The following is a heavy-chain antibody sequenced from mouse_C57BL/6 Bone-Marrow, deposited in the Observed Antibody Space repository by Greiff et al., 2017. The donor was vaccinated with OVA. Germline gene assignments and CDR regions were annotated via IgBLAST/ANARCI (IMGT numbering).Heavy chain of an antibody. J-gene: IGHJ2*01. CDR3: ARSESIFDY. CDR2: INPGSGGT. CDR1: GYAFTNYL. V-gene: IGHV1-54*01. D-gene: IGHD2-10*02. Sequence: QVQLQQSGAELVRPGTSVKVSCKASGYAFTNYLIEWVKQRPGQGLEWIGVINPGSGGTNYNEKFKGKATLTADKSSSTAYMQLSSLTSEDSAVYCCARSESIFDYWGQGTTLTVSS.